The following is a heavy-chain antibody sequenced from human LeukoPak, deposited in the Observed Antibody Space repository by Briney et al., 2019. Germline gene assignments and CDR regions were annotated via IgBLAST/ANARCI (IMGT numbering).Heavy chain of an antibody. CDR2: MSVSRNYI. CDR1: VFTFSTYS. CDR3: ARVEDYYDSSGYSAWEY. V-gene: IGHV3-21*01. D-gene: IGHD3-22*01. J-gene: IGHJ4*02. Sequence: WGTLILSCAAAVFTFSTYSMTSGRQAPGKWLYWVSSMSVSRNYIFYADSVKGRFSISRDNAKNSLYLQMDSLRAGDTAVYYCARVEDYYDSSGYSAWEYWGQGTLVTASS.